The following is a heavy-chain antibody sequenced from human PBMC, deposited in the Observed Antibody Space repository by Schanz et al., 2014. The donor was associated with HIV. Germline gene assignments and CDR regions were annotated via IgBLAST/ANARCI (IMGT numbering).Heavy chain of an antibody. J-gene: IGHJ2*01. D-gene: IGHD2-15*01. CDR2: ISSSSSYI. V-gene: IGHV3-21*04. CDR1: GFSFSSYS. Sequence: EVQLLESGGGLLQPGGSLRLSCAASGFSFSSYSMNWVRQAPGKGLEWVSSISSSSSYIYYTDSVKGRFTISRDNSKNTLYLQMNSLRAEDTAVYYCALSRPSGYGGSWYFDLWGRGTLVAVSS. CDR3: ALSRPSGYGGSWYFDL.